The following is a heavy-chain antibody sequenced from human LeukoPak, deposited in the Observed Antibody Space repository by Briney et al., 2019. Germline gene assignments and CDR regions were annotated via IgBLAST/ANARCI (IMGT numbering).Heavy chain of an antibody. Sequence: ASVKVSCKASGYTFTSYGISWVRQAPGQGLEWMGWISAYNGNTNYAQKLQGRVTMTTDTSTSTAYMELRSLRSDDTAVYYCARDLHRTTFGVAPYYFDYWGQGTLVTVSS. J-gene: IGHJ4*02. CDR2: ISAYNGNT. V-gene: IGHV1-18*01. CDR3: ARDLHRTTFGVAPYYFDY. CDR1: GYTFTSYG. D-gene: IGHD3-3*01.